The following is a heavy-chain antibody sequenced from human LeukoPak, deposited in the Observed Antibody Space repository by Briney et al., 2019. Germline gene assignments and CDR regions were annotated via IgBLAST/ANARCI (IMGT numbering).Heavy chain of an antibody. CDR2: ISSSGSTI. Sequence: GGSLRLSCAASGFTFSSYEMNWVRQAPGRGLGWVSYISSSGSTIYYADSVKGRFTISRDNAKNSLYLQMNSLRAEDKAVYYCARVGHEDAFDIWGQGTMVTVSS. CDR3: ARVGHEDAFDI. CDR1: GFTFSSYE. J-gene: IGHJ3*02. V-gene: IGHV3-48*03.